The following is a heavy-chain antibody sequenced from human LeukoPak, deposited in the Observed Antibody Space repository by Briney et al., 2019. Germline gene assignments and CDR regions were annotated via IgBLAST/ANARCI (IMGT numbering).Heavy chain of an antibody. V-gene: IGHV3-21*01. D-gene: IGHD6-13*01. CDR1: GFTFSSYS. Sequence: WGSLRLSCAASGFTFSSYSMKWFRQAPGKGLVWCSSISSSSSYIYYADSVKGRFTISRDNAKNSLYLQMNSLRAEDTAVYYCARVVRVAAAGIMYNWFDRWGQGTLVTVSS. CDR2: ISSSSSYI. J-gene: IGHJ5*02. CDR3: ARVVRVAAAGIMYNWFDR.